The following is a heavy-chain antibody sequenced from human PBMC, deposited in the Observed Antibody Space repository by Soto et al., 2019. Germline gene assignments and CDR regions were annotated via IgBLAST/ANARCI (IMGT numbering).Heavy chain of an antibody. D-gene: IGHD6-13*01. CDR2: IDWNGANI. J-gene: IGHJ5*02. CDR1: GFTFNDFA. CDR3: ARDSGIVAAGRFSFDP. Sequence: EVQLVESGGGLVQPGRSLRLSCAASGFTFNDFAMHWVRQAPGKGLEWVASIDWNGANIAYAASVEGRFNISRDNVKNSLFLQMNSLRAEDTAFYFCARDSGIVAAGRFSFDPRGQGTLVTVSS. V-gene: IGHV3-9*01.